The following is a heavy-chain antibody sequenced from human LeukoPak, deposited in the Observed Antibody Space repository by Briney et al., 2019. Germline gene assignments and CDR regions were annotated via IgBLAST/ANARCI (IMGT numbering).Heavy chain of an antibody. CDR2: LYIGGNT. V-gene: IGHV3-53*01. J-gene: IGHJ4*02. Sequence: GGSLRLSCAASGLTVSSNYMNWVRQAPGKGLEWVSALYIGGNTYYADSVRGRFTISRDNSKNTLYLQMNSLRAEDTAIYYCTTAAGYDYGQYWGQGTLVTVSS. CDR1: GLTVSSNY. CDR3: TTAAGYDYGQY. D-gene: IGHD5-18*01.